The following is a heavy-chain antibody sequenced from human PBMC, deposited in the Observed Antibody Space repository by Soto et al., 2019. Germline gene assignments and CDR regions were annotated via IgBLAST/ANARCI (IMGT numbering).Heavy chain of an antibody. J-gene: IGHJ5*02. D-gene: IGHD6-6*01. CDR2: IYYSGST. Sequence: QVQLQESGPGLVKPSQTLSLTCTVSGGSISSGDYYWRWIRQPPGKGMEWIGYIYYSGSTYYNPSLKIRVTIAVDTSKIQFDLKLSSVTAADAAVYYCASGYSSSSTVRFDPWGQGTLVTVSS. V-gene: IGHV4-30-4*01. CDR3: ASGYSSSSTVRFDP. CDR1: GGSISSGDYY.